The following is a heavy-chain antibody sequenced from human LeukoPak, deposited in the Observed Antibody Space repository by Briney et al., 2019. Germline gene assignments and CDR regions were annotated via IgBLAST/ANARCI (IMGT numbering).Heavy chain of an antibody. CDR2: ISSSSSTI. CDR1: GFIFSDYS. D-gene: IGHD6-6*01. J-gene: IGHJ4*02. Sequence: GGSLRRSCAASGFIFSDYSMNWVRQAPGKGLEWVSYISSSSSTIYYADSVKGRFTISRDNAKNSLYLQMNSLRAEDTAVYYCARDLGTAARLDGIDYWGQGTLVTVSS. V-gene: IGHV3-48*01. CDR3: ARDLGTAARLDGIDY.